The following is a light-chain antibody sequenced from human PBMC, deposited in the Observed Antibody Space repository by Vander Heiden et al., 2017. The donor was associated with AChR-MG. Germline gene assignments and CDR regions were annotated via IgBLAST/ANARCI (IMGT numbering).Light chain of an antibody. CDR3: QQTDTTPWT. Sequence: DIQMTQSPSSLSASVGDRVIITCRASQSISDYLHWYQQKPGKAPKLLISAAFTLHSGVPSRFTGSGSGTAYTLTISSLQPEDFATYYCQQTDTTPWTFDLGTNVDIK. CDR1: QSISDY. J-gene: IGKJ1*01. CDR2: AAF. V-gene: IGKV1-39*01.